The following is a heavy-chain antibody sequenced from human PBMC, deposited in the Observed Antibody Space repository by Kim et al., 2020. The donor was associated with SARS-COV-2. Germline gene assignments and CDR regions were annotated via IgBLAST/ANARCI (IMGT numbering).Heavy chain of an antibody. D-gene: IGHD1-1*01. CDR1: GFTFNSYW. Sequence: GGSLRLSCAASGFTFNSYWMSWVRQAPGKGLEWVANIKPDGGERYYVDSVKGRFTISRDNAKNSLYLQMSSLRAEDTAVYYCAKTVGWNDPVDFWGQGTLVTVSS. V-gene: IGHV3-7*03. CDR3: AKTVGWNDPVDF. J-gene: IGHJ4*02. CDR2: IKPDGGER.